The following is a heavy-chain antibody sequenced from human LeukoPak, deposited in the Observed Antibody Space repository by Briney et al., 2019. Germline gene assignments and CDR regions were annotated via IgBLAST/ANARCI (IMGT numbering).Heavy chain of an antibody. CDR3: ARVGGGYYYDSSGYFDY. CDR2: ISGSGGST. J-gene: IGHJ4*02. D-gene: IGHD3-22*01. CDR1: GFTFSSYW. Sequence: GGSLRLSCAASGFTFSSYWMSWVRQAPGEGLEWVSAISGSGGSTYYADSVRGRFTISRDNSENTLYLQMNSLRAEDTAVYYCARVGGGYYYDSSGYFDYWGQGTLVTVSS. V-gene: IGHV3-23*01.